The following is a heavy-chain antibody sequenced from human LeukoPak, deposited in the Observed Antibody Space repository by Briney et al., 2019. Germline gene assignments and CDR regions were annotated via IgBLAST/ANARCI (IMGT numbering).Heavy chain of an antibody. CDR2: IYPTDSDT. J-gene: IGHJ4*02. V-gene: IGHV5-51*01. CDR3: ARQLYGSGSYWDY. Sequence: GESLKISCKGSGYSFTSFWIAWVRQMPGKGLEWMGIIYPTDSDTKYSPSFQGQVTISADKSINTAYLQWSSLKASDTAMYYCARQLYGSGSYWDYWGQGTLVTVSS. CDR1: GYSFTSFW. D-gene: IGHD3-10*01.